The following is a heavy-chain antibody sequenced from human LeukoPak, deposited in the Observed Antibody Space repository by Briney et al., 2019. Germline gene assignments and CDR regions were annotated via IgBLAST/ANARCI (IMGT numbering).Heavy chain of an antibody. D-gene: IGHD6-6*01. V-gene: IGHV1-2*02. J-gene: IGHJ6*02. CDR3: ARGYRSSSSYYYYGMDV. Sequence: ASVKVSCKASGYTFTGYYMHWVRQAPGQGLEWMGWINPNSGGTNYAQKLQGRVTMTRDTSISTAYMELSRLRSDDTAVYYCARGYRSSSSYYYYGMDVWGQGTTVTVSS. CDR2: INPNSGGT. CDR1: GYTFTGYY.